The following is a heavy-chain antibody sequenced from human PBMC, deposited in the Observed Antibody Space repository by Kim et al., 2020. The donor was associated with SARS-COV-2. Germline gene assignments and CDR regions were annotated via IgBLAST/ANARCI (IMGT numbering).Heavy chain of an antibody. CDR2: ISSDSATA. Sequence: GGSLRLSCAASGFIFRNFGIHWVRQAPGKGLEWVSFISSDSATAIYADSVGGRFTISRDYSENKVYLQMDSLSAGDTAVYYCARRSSSHFDFWGQGTLVSVSS. D-gene: IGHD3-10*01. J-gene: IGHJ4*02. CDR3: ARRSSSHFDF. V-gene: IGHV3-33*05. CDR1: GFIFRNFG.